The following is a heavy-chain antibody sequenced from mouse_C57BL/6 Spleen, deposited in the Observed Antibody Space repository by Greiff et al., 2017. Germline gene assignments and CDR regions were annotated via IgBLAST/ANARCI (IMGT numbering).Heavy chain of an antibody. CDR2: IDPSDSYT. CDR1: GYTFTSYW. J-gene: IGHJ4*01. V-gene: IGHV1-69*01. Sequence: QVQLQQPGAELVMPGASVKLSCKASGYTFTSYWMHWVKQRPGQGPEWIGEIDPSDSYTNYNQKFKGKSTLTVDKSSSTAYMQLSSLTSEDSAVYYCAVYGNYSMDYWGQGTSVTVSS. CDR3: AVYGNYSMDY. D-gene: IGHD2-1*01.